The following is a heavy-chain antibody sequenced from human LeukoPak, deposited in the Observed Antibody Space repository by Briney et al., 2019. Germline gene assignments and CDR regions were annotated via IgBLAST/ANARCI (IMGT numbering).Heavy chain of an antibody. V-gene: IGHV4-34*01. CDR2: INHSGST. CDR1: GGSFSGYY. D-gene: IGHD2-15*01. CDR3: ARATLQIFYCSGGSRCRVGFDP. J-gene: IGHJ5*02. Sequence: SETLSLTCAVYGGSFSGYYWSWIRQPPGKGLEWVGEINHSGSTNYNPSLKSRVTISVDTSKNQYSLKLSSVTAADTAVYYCARATLQIFYCSGGSRCRVGFDPWGQGTLVTVSS.